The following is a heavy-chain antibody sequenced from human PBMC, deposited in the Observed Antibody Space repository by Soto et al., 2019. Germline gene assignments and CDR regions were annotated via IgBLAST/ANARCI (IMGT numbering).Heavy chain of an antibody. J-gene: IGHJ6*02. Sequence: PRGSLRLSCAASGFSFSSYGMHWVRQAPGKGLEWVAVIWHDGSKTYYADSVKGRLIISRDNSKNTLYVQINSLRAEDRGVYFCARGSIVAAEYGMDVWGHGTTVTVSS. CDR3: ARGSIVAAEYGMDV. CDR1: GFSFSSYG. D-gene: IGHD6-13*01. CDR2: IWHDGSKT. V-gene: IGHV3-33*01.